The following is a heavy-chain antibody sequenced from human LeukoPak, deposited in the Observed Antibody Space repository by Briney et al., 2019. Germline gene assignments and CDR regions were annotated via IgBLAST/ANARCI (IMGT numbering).Heavy chain of an antibody. V-gene: IGHV4-34*01. CDR3: ARVTYDFWSGYWDDY. CDR2: INHSGST. D-gene: IGHD3-3*01. J-gene: IGHJ4*02. Sequence: SETLSLTCAVYGGSFSVYYWSWIRQPPGKGLEWIWEINHSGSTNYNPSLKSRVTISVDTSKNQFSLKLSSVTAADTAVYYCARVTYDFWSGYWDDYWGRGTLVTVSS. CDR1: GGSFSVYY.